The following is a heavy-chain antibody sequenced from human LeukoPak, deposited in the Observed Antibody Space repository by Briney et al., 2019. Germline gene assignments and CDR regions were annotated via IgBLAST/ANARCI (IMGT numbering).Heavy chain of an antibody. J-gene: IGHJ3*02. CDR1: GFAFSSYW. V-gene: IGHV3-7*01. CDR3: ARRRYGEGFDI. Sequence: GGSLRLSCVASGFAFSSYWMSWDRQAPGEGLEWVANIKQDGSENYFVDTVKGRFTISRDNARNSLYLQMNSLRVEDTAVYYCARRRYGEGFDIWGQGTMVTVSS. D-gene: IGHD4-17*01. CDR2: IKQDGSEN.